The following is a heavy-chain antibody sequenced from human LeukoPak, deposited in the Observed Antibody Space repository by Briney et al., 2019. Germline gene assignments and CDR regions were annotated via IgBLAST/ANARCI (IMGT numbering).Heavy chain of an antibody. CDR3: ARRSDWFDS. J-gene: IGHJ5*01. CDR2: IYYSGIT. Sequence: SETLSLTCTVSGGSIKSYYWTWIRQPPGRGLEWIGNIYYSGITHYNPSLRSRVTTSIDTSKNQFSLKMNSVTAADTAVYYCARRSDWFDSWGQGTLVTVSS. CDR1: GGSIKSYY. V-gene: IGHV4-59*08.